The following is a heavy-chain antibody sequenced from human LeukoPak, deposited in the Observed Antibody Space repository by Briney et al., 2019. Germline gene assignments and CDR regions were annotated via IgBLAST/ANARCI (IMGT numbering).Heavy chain of an antibody. J-gene: IGHJ4*02. Sequence: GGSLRLSCAASGFTFSSYEMNWVRQAPGKGLEWVSYISSSGSTIYYADSVKGRFTISRDNAKNTLYLQMNSLRAEDTAVYYCARDSYSSSWAGRIYYFDYWGQGTLVTVSS. V-gene: IGHV3-48*03. CDR2: ISSSGSTI. CDR1: GFTFSSYE. D-gene: IGHD6-13*01. CDR3: ARDSYSSSWAGRIYYFDY.